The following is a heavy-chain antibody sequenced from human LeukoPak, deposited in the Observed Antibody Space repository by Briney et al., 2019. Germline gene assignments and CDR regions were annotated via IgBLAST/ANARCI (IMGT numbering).Heavy chain of an antibody. V-gene: IGHV3-30*18. J-gene: IGHJ4*02. D-gene: IGHD3-10*01. CDR2: ISDDGSRQ. CDR1: GFTFSSAW. Sequence: GGSLRLSCAASGFTFSSAWMTWVRQAPGKGLEWVAFISDDGSRQHYADSMKGRFTISRDNSKNTLNLQMNSLRAEDTAVYYCVKDRTGTYTLDYWGQGTLVTVSS. CDR3: VKDRTGTYTLDY.